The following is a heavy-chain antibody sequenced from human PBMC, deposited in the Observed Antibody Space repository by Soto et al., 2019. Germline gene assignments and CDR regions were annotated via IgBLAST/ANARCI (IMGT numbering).Heavy chain of an antibody. V-gene: IGHV3-30*03. CDR2: ISYDGSNK. D-gene: IGHD6-19*01. J-gene: IGHJ4*02. Sequence: GGSLRLSCAASGFTFSSYGMHWVRQAPGKGLEWVAVISYDGSNKYYADSVKGRFTISRDNAKNSLYLQMNSLRAEDTAVYYCARGSSGWYYFDYWGQGTLVTVSS. CDR3: ARGSSGWYYFDY. CDR1: GFTFSSYG.